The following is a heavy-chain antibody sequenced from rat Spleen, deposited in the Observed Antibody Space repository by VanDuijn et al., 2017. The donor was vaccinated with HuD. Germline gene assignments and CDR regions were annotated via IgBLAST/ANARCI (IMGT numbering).Heavy chain of an antibody. J-gene: IGHJ3*01. CDR3: ARSDGVHYFLPFAD. V-gene: IGHV3-3*01. D-gene: IGHD1-12*02. CDR1: GHSISSTYR. Sequence: EVQLQESGPGLVKPSQSLSLTCSVSGHSISSTYRWNWIRKFPGNKLEWMGYINSAGTTIYSPSLKSRISITRDTSRNQFFLHVNSVTTEDTATYYCARSDGVHYFLPFADWGQGTLVTVSS. CDR2: INSAGTT.